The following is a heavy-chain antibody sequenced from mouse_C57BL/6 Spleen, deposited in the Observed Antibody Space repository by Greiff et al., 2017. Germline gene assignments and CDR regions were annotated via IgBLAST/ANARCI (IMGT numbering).Heavy chain of an antibody. CDR1: GFTFTDYY. J-gene: IGHJ4*01. D-gene: IGHD2-4*01. V-gene: IGHV7-3*01. CDR2: IRNKANGYTT. Sequence: EVKLVESGGGLVQPGGSLSLSCAASGFTFTDYYMSWVRQPPGKALEWWGFIRNKANGYTTEYSASVKGRFTISRDNSQSILYLQMNALRAEDSATYYCASPDYEGAMDYWGQGTSVTVSS. CDR3: ASPDYEGAMDY.